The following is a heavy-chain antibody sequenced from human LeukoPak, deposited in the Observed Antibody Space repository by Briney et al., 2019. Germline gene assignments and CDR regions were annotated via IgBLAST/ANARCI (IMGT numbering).Heavy chain of an antibody. CDR2: ISDSGRST. V-gene: IGHV3-23*01. CDR1: GFTFSNSA. Sequence: GGSLRLSCAASGFTFSNSAMSWIRQAPGKGLEWVAAISDSGRSTYYADFVKGRFTISRDNSKNTLYLQMSSLRAEDTAVYYCAKDHSDYPSFFDYWGQGTLVTVSS. D-gene: IGHD5-12*01. J-gene: IGHJ4*02. CDR3: AKDHSDYPSFFDY.